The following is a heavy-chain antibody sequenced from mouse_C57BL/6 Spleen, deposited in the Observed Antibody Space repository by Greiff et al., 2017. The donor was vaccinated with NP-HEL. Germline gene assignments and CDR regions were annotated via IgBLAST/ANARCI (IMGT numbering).Heavy chain of an antibody. CDR1: GYTFTSYW. D-gene: IGHD1-1*01. CDR2: IDPSDSET. CDR3: ARIIYYYGDFDV. Sequence: QVQLQQPGAELVRPGSSVKLSCKASGYTFTSYWMHWVKQRPIQGLEWIGNIDPSDSETHYNQKFKDKATLTVDKSSSTAYMQLSSLTSEDSAVYYCARIIYYYGDFDVWGTGTTVTVSS. J-gene: IGHJ1*03. V-gene: IGHV1-52*01.